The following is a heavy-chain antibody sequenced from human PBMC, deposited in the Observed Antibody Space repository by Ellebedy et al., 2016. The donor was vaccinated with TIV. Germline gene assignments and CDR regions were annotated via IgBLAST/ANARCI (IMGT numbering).Heavy chain of an antibody. V-gene: IGHV4-34*01. CDR3: ARLGEGYSYGFIFDY. Sequence: MPSETLSLTCAVHGESFTAYYWTRVRQSPEKGLEWLGEISHSGSGNYNPSLETRLTISVDKSSNQFSLKLSYVTAADTAVYYCARLGEGYSYGFIFDYWGQGTLVTVSS. J-gene: IGHJ4*02. D-gene: IGHD5-18*01. CDR2: ISHSGSG. CDR1: GESFTAYY.